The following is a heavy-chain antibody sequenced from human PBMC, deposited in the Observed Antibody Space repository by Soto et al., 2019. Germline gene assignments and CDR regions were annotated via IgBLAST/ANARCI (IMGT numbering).Heavy chain of an antibody. D-gene: IGHD3-3*01. Sequence: SETLSLTCTVSGGSISSYYWSWIRQPPGKGLEWIGYLYYSGSTNYNPSLKSRVTISVDTSKNQFSLKLSSVTAADTAVYYCAGVPSITSLYNWFDPWGQGTLVTVSS. CDR1: GGSISSYY. V-gene: IGHV4-59*01. J-gene: IGHJ5*02. CDR2: LYYSGST. CDR3: AGVPSITSLYNWFDP.